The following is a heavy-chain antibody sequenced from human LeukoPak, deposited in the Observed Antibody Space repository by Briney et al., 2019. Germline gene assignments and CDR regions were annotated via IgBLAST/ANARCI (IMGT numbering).Heavy chain of an antibody. Sequence: SVKVSCKASGGTFSSYAISWVRQAPGQGLEWMGGIIPIFGTANYAQKFQGRVTITADESTSTAYMELSGLRSEDTAVYYCASSSSWSNNWFDPWGQGTLVTVSS. V-gene: IGHV1-69*13. CDR3: ASSSSWSNNWFDP. D-gene: IGHD6-13*01. J-gene: IGHJ5*02. CDR2: IIPIFGTA. CDR1: GGTFSSYA.